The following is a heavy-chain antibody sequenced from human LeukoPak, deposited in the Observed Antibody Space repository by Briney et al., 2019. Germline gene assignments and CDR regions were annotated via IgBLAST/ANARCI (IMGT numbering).Heavy chain of an antibody. CDR1: GRSVSTYY. CDR2: IYLNGST. Sequence: PSQCLSLACTVAGRSVSTYYSGWVRHPPGDGLEWVGFIYLNGSTTSNPSLKGPATISVDTSKNQFSRKAISATPPHPSVSYCARGETGYYNFDYWGQGTLVTVSS. V-gene: IGHV4-59*02. J-gene: IGHJ4*02. D-gene: IGHD3-9*01. CDR3: ARGETGYYNFDY.